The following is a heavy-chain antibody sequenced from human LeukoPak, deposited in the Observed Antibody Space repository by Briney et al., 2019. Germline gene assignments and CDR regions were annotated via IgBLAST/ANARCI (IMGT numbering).Heavy chain of an antibody. D-gene: IGHD3-22*01. CDR3: ARGLFSDLNYDSSGYYYFDY. CDR2: IIPILGIA. J-gene: IGHJ4*02. V-gene: IGHV1-69*04. CDR1: GGTFSSYA. Sequence: SVKVSCKASGGTFSSYAISWVRQAPGQGLEWMGRIIPILGIANYAQKFQGRVTITADKSTSTAYMELSSVTAADTAVYYCARGLFSDLNYDSSGYYYFDYWGQGTLVTVSS.